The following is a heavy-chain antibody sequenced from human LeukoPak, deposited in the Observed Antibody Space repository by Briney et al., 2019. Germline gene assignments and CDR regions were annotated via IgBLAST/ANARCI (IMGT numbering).Heavy chain of an antibody. CDR1: GGSISSYY. Sequence: SETLSLTCTVSGGSISSYYWSWIRQPPGKGLEWIGYIYYSGSTNYNPSLKSRVTISVDTSKNQFSLKLSSVTAADTAVYYCARVYYYGSGSGDFDYWGQGTLVTVSS. CDR2: IYYSGST. V-gene: IGHV4-59*12. D-gene: IGHD3-10*01. J-gene: IGHJ4*02. CDR3: ARVYYYGSGSGDFDY.